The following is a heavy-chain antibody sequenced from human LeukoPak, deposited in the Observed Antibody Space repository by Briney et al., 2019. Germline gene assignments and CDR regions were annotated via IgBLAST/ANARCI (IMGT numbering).Heavy chain of an antibody. CDR2: ISGSGSSK. CDR1: GFDFSDFY. V-gene: IGHV3-11*01. J-gene: IGHJ4*02. D-gene: IGHD2-15*01. CDR3: GRDLLRCNGSRCYWYSFDS. Sequence: GGSMRLSWVASGFDFSDFYMSWVRQAPGKGLEWISYISGSGSSKFYADSVRGRFSISRDNARNSLYLQVNSLTAEDTAVYYCGRDLLRCNGSRCYWYSFDSWGQGTLVTVSS.